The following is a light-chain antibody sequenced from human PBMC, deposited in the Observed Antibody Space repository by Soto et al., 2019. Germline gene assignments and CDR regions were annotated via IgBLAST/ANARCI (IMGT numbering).Light chain of an antibody. J-gene: IGLJ1*01. CDR2: EGT. CDR3: TSYTRRNTLPYV. Sequence: QSVLTQPASVSGSPGQSITISCTGTNXDLGSYNLVSWFQQHPGKVPKVMIYEGTKRPSGVSDRFSGSKSGNTASLSISGLQADDEADYYCTSYTRRNTLPYVLGTGTKVTV. CDR1: NXDLGSYNL. V-gene: IGLV2-14*02.